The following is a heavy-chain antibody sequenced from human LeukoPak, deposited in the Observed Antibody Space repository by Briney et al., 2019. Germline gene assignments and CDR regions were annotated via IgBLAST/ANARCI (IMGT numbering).Heavy chain of an antibody. CDR2: ITGSGGGT. Sequence: QPGGSLRLSCAASGFTFSSYAMTWVRQAPGEGLEWVSAITGSGGGTYYADSVRGRFAISRDNSKNTLYLQMTSLRAEDTAVYYCAKERSFGTWLGDYWGQGTLVTVSS. CDR3: AKERSFGTWLGDY. D-gene: IGHD2/OR15-2a*01. CDR1: GFTFSSYA. J-gene: IGHJ4*02. V-gene: IGHV3-23*01.